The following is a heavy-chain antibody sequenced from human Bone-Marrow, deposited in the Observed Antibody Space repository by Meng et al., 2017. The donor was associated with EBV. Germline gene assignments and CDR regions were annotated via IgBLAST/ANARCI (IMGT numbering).Heavy chain of an antibody. D-gene: IGHD6-19*01. CDR2: VHYTARP. Sequence: ESGQGTLNPLSTLARICRVSGDFTSNIYYWGWIAQSRGRGLDLFGSVHYTARPYYSPSFKSRVTVSVATSKNPFYLRLTSVTAADTAVYYCARPFPSWQSPRLDPFGAWGQGTLVTVSS. CDR3: ARPFPSWQSPRLDPFGA. CDR1: GDFTSNIYY. J-gene: IGHJ5*02. V-gene: IGHV4-39*01.